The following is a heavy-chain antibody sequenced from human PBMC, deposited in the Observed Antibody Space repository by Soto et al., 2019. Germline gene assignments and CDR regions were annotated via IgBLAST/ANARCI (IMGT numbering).Heavy chain of an antibody. V-gene: IGHV3-7*01. D-gene: IGHD2-2*01. CDR1: GLTFSNYW. CDR3: ARPARECSSPGCAT. CDR2: INQDGSES. Sequence: EVQLVESGGGLVQPGGSLRLSCVVSGLTFSNYWMSWVRQAPGKGLEWVANINQDGSESYYVDSVKGRFTISRDNAKNSLYLQMTSLRADDTAVYYCARPARECSSPGCATWGQGTLVTVSS. J-gene: IGHJ5*02.